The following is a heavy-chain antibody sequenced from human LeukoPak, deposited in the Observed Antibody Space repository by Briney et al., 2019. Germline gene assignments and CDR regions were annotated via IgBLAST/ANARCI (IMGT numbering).Heavy chain of an antibody. CDR2: ISSNGGST. CDR3: ARAPGAGPELTTLCLDY. CDR1: GFPFSDYA. J-gene: IGHJ4*02. V-gene: IGHV3-64*02. D-gene: IGHD4-11*01. Sequence: GGSLRLSCAASGFPFSDYAMHWVRQAPEKGLEYVLVISSNGGSTYYADSVKGRFTISRDNSKNTLYLQMGSLRAEDMAVYYCARAPGAGPELTTLCLDYWGQGTLVTVSS.